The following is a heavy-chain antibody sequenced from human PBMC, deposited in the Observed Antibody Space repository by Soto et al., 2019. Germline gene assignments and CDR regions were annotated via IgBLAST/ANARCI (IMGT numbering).Heavy chain of an antibody. Sequence: PGGSLRLSCAASGFTFSSYAMHWVRQAPGKGLEYVSAISSNVGSTYYANSVKGRFTISRDNSKNTLYLQMGSLRAEDMAVYYCASSYDFWSGPDIWGQGTMVTVSS. J-gene: IGHJ3*02. CDR2: ISSNVGST. CDR3: ASSYDFWSGPDI. V-gene: IGHV3-64*01. D-gene: IGHD3-3*01. CDR1: GFTFSSYA.